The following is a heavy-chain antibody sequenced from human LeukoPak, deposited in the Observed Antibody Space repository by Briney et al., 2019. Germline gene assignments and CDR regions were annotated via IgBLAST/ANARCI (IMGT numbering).Heavy chain of an antibody. V-gene: IGHV1-2*02. CDR1: GYTITNNY. CDR2: INPNSGGT. CDR3: ASLDYYGSGSYSWFDP. D-gene: IGHD3-10*01. J-gene: IGHJ5*02. Sequence: ASVKVSCKASGYTITNNYMHWVRQAPGQGLEWMGWINPNSGGTNYAQKFQGRVTMTRDTSISTAYMELSRLRSDDTAVYYCASLDYYGSGSYSWFDPWGQGTLVTVSS.